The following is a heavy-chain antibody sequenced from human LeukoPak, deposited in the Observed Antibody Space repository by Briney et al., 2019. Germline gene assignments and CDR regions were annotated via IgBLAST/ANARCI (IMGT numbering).Heavy chain of an antibody. D-gene: IGHD2-21*02. CDR2: INPSGGST. V-gene: IGHV1-46*01. J-gene: IGHJ4*02. CDR1: GYTFTSYY. Sequence: GASVKVSCKASGYTFTSYYMHWVRQAPGQGLEWMGIINPSGGSTSYAQKFQGRVTMTRDTSTSTVYMELSSLRSEDTAVYYCARDREEHIVVVTAIGPFDYWGQGTLVPVSS. CDR3: ARDREEHIVVVTAIGPFDY.